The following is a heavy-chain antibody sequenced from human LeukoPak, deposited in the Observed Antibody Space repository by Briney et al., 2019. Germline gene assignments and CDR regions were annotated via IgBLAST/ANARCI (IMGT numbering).Heavy chain of an antibody. CDR3: ARATGIAVAALDY. V-gene: IGHV4-4*02. J-gene: IGHJ4*02. D-gene: IGHD6-19*01. Sequence: PSETLSLTCAVSGGSISSSNWWSWVRQPPGKGLEWIGEIYHSGSTNYNPSLKSRVTISVDKSKNQFSLKLSSVTAADTAVYYCARATGIAVAALDYWGQGTLVTVSS. CDR2: IYHSGST. CDR1: GGSISSSNW.